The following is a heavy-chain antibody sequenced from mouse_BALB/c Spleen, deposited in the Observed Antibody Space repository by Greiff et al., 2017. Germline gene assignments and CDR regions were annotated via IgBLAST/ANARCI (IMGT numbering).Heavy chain of an antibody. CDR1: GYTFTSYW. J-gene: IGHJ3*01. V-gene: IGHV1-5*01. Sequence: VQLQQSGTVLVRPGASVKLSCKASGYTFTSYWMHWVNQRPGQGLEWIGAIYPGNSDTSYNQKFKGKATLTVDKSSSTAHMELRSLASEDSAVYYCARSNYGTSWFDYWGQGTLVTVSA. CDR3: ARSNYGTSWFDY. D-gene: IGHD1-1*01. CDR2: IYPGNSDT.